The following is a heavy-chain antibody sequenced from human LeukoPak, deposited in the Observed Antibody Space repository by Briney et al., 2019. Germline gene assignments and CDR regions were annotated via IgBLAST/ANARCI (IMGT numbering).Heavy chain of an antibody. Sequence: GGSLRLSCAASGFTFSDYYMSWIRQAPGKGLEWVAFIRYDGSNKYYADSVKGRFTISRDNSKNTLYLQMNSLRAEDTAVYYCAKDRVRFLEWLDYWGQGTLVTVSS. CDR2: IRYDGSNK. D-gene: IGHD3-3*01. CDR1: GFTFSDYY. CDR3: AKDRVRFLEWLDY. J-gene: IGHJ4*02. V-gene: IGHV3-30*02.